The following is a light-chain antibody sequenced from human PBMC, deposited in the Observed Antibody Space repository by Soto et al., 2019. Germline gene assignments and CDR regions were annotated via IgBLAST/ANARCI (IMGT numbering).Light chain of an antibody. Sequence: QAVVTQEPSFSVSPGRTVTLTCGLSSGSVSTSFYPSWYQQTPGQAPRTLIYNTNGRSSGVPDRFSGSILGNKAALTITGAQADDESDYYCVLYMGSGICVFGGGTKLTVL. V-gene: IGLV8-61*01. J-gene: IGLJ3*02. CDR1: SGSVSTSFY. CDR2: NTN. CDR3: VLYMGSGICV.